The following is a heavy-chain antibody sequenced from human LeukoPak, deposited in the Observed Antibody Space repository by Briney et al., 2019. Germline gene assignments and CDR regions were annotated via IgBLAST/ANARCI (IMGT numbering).Heavy chain of an antibody. Sequence: SETLSLTCTASGGSISSYYWSWIRQPPGKGLEWIGYIYYSGSTNYNPSLKSRVTISVDTSKNQFSLKLSPVTAADTAVYYCARGAAAGTIDHWGQGTLVTVSS. D-gene: IGHD6-13*01. J-gene: IGHJ5*02. CDR2: IYYSGST. CDR1: GGSISSYY. V-gene: IGHV4-59*01. CDR3: ARGAAAGTIDH.